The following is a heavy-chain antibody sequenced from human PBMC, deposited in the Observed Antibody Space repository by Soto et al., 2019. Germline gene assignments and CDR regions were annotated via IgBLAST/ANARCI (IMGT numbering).Heavy chain of an antibody. Sequence: EVQLLESGGGLVQPGGSLRLSCAASAFTFTSYAMSWVRQAPGKGLEWVSAISASGGSTYYADSVKGRFTISRDNSKNTLYLQMNSMRAEDTAVYYCAKELLRGSYFDYWGQGTLVTVS. CDR2: ISASGGST. V-gene: IGHV3-23*01. D-gene: IGHD1-26*01. CDR1: AFTFTSYA. CDR3: AKELLRGSYFDY. J-gene: IGHJ4*02.